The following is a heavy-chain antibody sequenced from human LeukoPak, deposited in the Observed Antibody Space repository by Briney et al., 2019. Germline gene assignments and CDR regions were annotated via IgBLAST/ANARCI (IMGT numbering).Heavy chain of an antibody. Sequence: GGSLRLSCAASGFTFSSYEMNWVRQAPGKGLEWVSYISSSGSTIYYADSVKGRFTISRDNAKNSLYLQMNSLRAEDTAMYHCARGGSSSSCRTMVRGVIRYYYMDVWGKGTTVTVSS. V-gene: IGHV3-48*03. D-gene: IGHD3-10*01. CDR2: ISSSGSTI. J-gene: IGHJ6*03. CDR1: GFTFSSYE. CDR3: ARGGSSSSCRTMVRGVIRYYYMDV.